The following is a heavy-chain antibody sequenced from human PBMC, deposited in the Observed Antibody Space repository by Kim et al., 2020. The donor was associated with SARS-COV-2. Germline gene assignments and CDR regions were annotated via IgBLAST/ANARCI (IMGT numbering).Heavy chain of an antibody. D-gene: IGHD6-13*01. Sequence: SETLSLTCAVYGGSFSGYYWSWIRQPPGKGLEWIGEINHSGSTNYNPSLKSRVTISVDTSKNQFSLKLSSVTAADTAVYYCARSSSRGYYYYYMDVWGKGTTVTVSS. V-gene: IGHV4-34*01. CDR3: ARSSSRGYYYYYMDV. J-gene: IGHJ6*03. CDR1: GGSFSGYY. CDR2: INHSGST.